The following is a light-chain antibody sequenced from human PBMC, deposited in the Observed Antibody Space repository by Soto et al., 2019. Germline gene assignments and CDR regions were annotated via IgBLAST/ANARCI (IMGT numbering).Light chain of an antibody. CDR3: QHYNSYSEA. J-gene: IGKJ1*01. CDR2: KAS. CDR1: QTISSW. V-gene: IGKV1-5*03. Sequence: RSTDSPCSRSASXGDXXTIXVRASQTISSWLAWYQQKPGKAPKLLIYKASTLKSGVPSRFSGSGSGTEFTLTISSLQPDDFATYYCQHYNSYSEAFGQGTKVDIK.